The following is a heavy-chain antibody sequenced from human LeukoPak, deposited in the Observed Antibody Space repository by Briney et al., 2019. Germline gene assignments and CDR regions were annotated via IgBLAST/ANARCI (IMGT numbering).Heavy chain of an antibody. CDR2: INPNSGGT. D-gene: IGHD2/OR15-2a*01. CDR1: GYTFTGFY. CDR3: ARDFGVIVAGYMDV. J-gene: IGHJ6*03. V-gene: IGHV1-2*02. Sequence: GASVKVSCKASGYTFTGFYMHWARQAPGQGLEWMGWINPNSGGTNYAQKFQGRVTMTRDTSTSTAYMELSRLRSDDTAVYYCARDFGVIVAGYMDVWGKGTTVTVSS.